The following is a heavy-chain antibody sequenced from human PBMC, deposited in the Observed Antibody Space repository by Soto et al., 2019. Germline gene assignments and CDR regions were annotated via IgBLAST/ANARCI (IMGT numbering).Heavy chain of an antibody. D-gene: IGHD3-22*01. J-gene: IGHJ3*02. Sequence: QVQLQESVPGLVKPSQTLSLTCTVSGGSISSGGYYWSWIRQHPGKGLEWLGYIYYSGSTYYNPSLKSRVTISVDTSKNQLSLKLRSVTAAYTAVYYCASYYDSSGYQGAAAFDIWGQGTMVTVSS. CDR1: GGSISSGGYY. CDR3: ASYYDSSGYQGAAAFDI. CDR2: IYYSGST. V-gene: IGHV4-31*03.